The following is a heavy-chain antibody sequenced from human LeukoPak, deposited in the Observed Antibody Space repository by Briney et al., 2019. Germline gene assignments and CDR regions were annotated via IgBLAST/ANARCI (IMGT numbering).Heavy chain of an antibody. CDR2: IYYSGST. CDR1: GGSISSSSYY. Sequence: SETLSLTCTVSGGSISSSSYYWGWIRQPPGKGLEWIGSIYYSGSTYHNPSLKSRVTISVDTSKNQFSPKLSSVTAADTAVYYCARHLVGHYDILTGYRPPSWFDPWGQGTLVTVSS. D-gene: IGHD3-9*01. V-gene: IGHV4-39*01. CDR3: ARHLVGHYDILTGYRPPSWFDP. J-gene: IGHJ5*02.